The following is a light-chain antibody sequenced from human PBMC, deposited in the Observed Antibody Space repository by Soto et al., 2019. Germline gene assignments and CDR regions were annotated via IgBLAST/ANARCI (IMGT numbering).Light chain of an antibody. CDR3: QQYYSYPRT. V-gene: IGKV1-17*01. CDR2: AAS. CDR1: QGIRDD. J-gene: IGKJ1*01. Sequence: DIQMTQSPSSLSASVGDRVTITCRASQGIRDDLGWYQQKPGQAPKRLIYAASSLQSGVPSRFSGSGSGTDFTLTISCLQSEDFATYYCQQYYSYPRTFGQGTKVDIK.